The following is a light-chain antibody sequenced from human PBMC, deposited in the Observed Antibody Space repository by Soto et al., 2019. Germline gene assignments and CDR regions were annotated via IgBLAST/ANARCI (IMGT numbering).Light chain of an antibody. V-gene: IGLV1-44*01. J-gene: IGLJ3*02. CDR1: SSNVGSNT. CDR3: ASWYDNLNVWV. Sequence: QPVLTQPPSASGTPGQRVTISCSGSSSNVGSNTVSWYQQLPGTAPTVLIYSDGQRPSVVPDRFSGSKSGSSASLAISGLQSGDEGDYYFASWYDNLNVWVIGGGTQLTVL. CDR2: SDG.